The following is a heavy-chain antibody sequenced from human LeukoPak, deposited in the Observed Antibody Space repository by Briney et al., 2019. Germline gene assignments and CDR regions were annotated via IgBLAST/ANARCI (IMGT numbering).Heavy chain of an antibody. CDR2: IRYDGSNK. V-gene: IGHV3-30*02. Sequence: GSLRLSCAASGFTFSSYGMHWVRQAPGKGLEWVAFIRYDGSNKYYADSVKGRFTISRDNSKNTLYLQMNSLRAEDTAVYYCAKAGHCTNGICYTPDFDYWGQGTLVTVSS. CDR3: AKAGHCTNGICYTPDFDY. D-gene: IGHD2-8*01. J-gene: IGHJ4*02. CDR1: GFTFSSYG.